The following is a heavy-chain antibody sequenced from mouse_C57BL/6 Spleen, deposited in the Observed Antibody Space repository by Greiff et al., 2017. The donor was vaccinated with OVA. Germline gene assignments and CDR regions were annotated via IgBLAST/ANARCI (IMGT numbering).Heavy chain of an antibody. D-gene: IGHD1-1*01. CDR1: GYSFTDYN. J-gene: IGHJ1*03. Sequence: VQLQQSGPELVKPGASVKISSKASGYSFTDYNMNWVKQSKGKSLEWIGVLNPNYGTTGSNQKFKGKATLTVDQFSSTAYMQLNSLTSEDSAVYYCARYYGSWRYFDVWGTGTTVTVSS. CDR2: LNPNYGTT. CDR3: ARYYGSWRYFDV. V-gene: IGHV1-39*01.